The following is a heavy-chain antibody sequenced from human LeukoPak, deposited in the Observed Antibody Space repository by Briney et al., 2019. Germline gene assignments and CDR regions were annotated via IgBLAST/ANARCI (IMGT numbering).Heavy chain of an antibody. CDR2: ISSSSSYT. V-gene: IGHV3-11*05. CDR3: ARERNGDYYFDY. CDR1: GFTFSDYY. J-gene: IGHJ4*02. Sequence: GGSLRLSCAASGFTFSDYYMSWLRQAPGKGLEWVSYISSSSSYTNYADSVKGRFTISRDNAKNSLYLQMNSLRAEDTAVYYCARERNGDYYFDYWGQGTLVTVSS. D-gene: IGHD4-17*01.